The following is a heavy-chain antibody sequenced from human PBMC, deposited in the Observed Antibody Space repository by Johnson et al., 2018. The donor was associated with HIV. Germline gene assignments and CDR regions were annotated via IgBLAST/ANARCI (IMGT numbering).Heavy chain of an antibody. CDR3: AREGGIAAAGTDAFDI. V-gene: IGHV3-20*04. CDR1: GFSFDEYD. J-gene: IGHJ3*02. CDR2: INWNGATP. D-gene: IGHD6-13*01. Sequence: VQLVESGGGVARPGGSLRLSCEASGFSFDEYDMSWVRQAPGKGLEWVSGINWNGATPGSADSVKGRFTISRDNAKNFLYLQMNSLRAEDTAVYYCAREGGIAAAGTDAFDIWGQGTMVTVSS.